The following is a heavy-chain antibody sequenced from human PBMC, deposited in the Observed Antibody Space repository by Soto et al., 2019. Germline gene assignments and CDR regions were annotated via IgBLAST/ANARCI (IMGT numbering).Heavy chain of an antibody. CDR2: ISSRSSYI. Sequence: GGALRLSCSASGFTFNIHNMNWVRQAPGKGLEWVSSISSRSSYIYYSDSVKGRFTISRDNAKNSLYLQMNSLRAEDTAVYYCARDNVPSDFFDSWGQGTLVTVSS. J-gene: IGHJ4*02. CDR1: GFTFNIHN. V-gene: IGHV3-21*01. D-gene: IGHD2-8*01. CDR3: ARDNVPSDFFDS.